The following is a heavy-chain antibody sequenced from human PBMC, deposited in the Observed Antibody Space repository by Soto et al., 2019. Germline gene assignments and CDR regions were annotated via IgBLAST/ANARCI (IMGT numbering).Heavy chain of an antibody. Sequence: ASVKVSGKTSGYTFTSYGISWVRQAPGQGLEWMGWISTDNGNTNYAQKFQGRATMTTDTSTTTAYMELRSLKSDDTAVYYCARLLFLEWFDDCWGQGTLVTV. CDR1: GYTFTSYG. CDR2: ISTDNGNT. V-gene: IGHV1-18*04. J-gene: IGHJ4*02. CDR3: ARLLFLEWFDDC. D-gene: IGHD3-3*01.